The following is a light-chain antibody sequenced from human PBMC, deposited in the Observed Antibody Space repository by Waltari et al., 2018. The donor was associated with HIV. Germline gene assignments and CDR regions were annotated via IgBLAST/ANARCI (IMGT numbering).Light chain of an antibody. CDR2: GNT. CDR1: SSNIGADYH. J-gene: IGLJ3*02. Sequence: QSVLTQPPSLSGAPGQTVTISCTGTSSNIGADYHVNWYQQLPGTAPKLLTYGNTLRPSGVPDRFSRSKSGTSASLAITGLQADDEADYYCQSYDSSLSAWVFGGGTKLTVL. V-gene: IGLV1-40*01. CDR3: QSYDSSLSAWV.